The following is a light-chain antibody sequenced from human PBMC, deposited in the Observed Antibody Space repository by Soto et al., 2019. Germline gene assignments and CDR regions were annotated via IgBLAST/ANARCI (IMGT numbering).Light chain of an antibody. CDR3: QQYGSSPPIT. V-gene: IGKV3-20*01. J-gene: IGKJ5*01. Sequence: EIVLTQSPGTLSLSPGERATLSCRASESVSSSHLAWYQQKPGQAPRLLIYGALNRATGIPDRFSGSGSGTDFTLTISRLEPEDFAMYYCQQYGSSPPITFGLGTRLEMK. CDR1: ESVSSSH. CDR2: GAL.